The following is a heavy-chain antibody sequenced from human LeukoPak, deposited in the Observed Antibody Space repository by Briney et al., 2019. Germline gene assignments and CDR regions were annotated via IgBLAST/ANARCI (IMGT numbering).Heavy chain of an antibody. Sequence: PSETLSLTCTVSGGSISCYYWSWIRQPPGKGLEWIGYIYYSGSTNYNPSLKSRVTISVDTSKNQFSLKLSSVTAADTAVYYCARGRVVPAAMGFDYWGQGTLVTVSS. CDR1: GGSISCYY. V-gene: IGHV4-59*01. J-gene: IGHJ4*02. CDR2: IYYSGST. CDR3: ARGRVVPAAMGFDY. D-gene: IGHD2-2*01.